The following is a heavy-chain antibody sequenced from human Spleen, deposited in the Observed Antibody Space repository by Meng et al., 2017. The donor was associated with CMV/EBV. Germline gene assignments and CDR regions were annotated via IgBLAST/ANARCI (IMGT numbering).Heavy chain of an antibody. CDR1: GFTFSSYA. V-gene: IGHV3-23*01. CDR3: TKDFEAYCGGDCYSDY. D-gene: IGHD2-21*02. CDR2: ISGSGGST. J-gene: IGHJ4*02. Sequence: EVQLLESGGGLVQPGGSLRLSCAAAGFTFSSYAMSWVRQAPGKGLEWVSHISGSGGSTYYADSVKGRFTISRDNSKNTLYLQMNSLRAEDTAIYYCTKDFEAYCGGDCYSDYWGQGTLVTVSS.